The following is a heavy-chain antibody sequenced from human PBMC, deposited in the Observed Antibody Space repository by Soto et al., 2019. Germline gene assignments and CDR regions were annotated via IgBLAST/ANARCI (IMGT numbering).Heavy chain of an antibody. Sequence: QVQLVQSGAEVKKPGASVKVSCKASGYTFTSYDINWVRQATGQGLEWMGWMNPNSGNTGHAQKFQGRVTLTRNTSSSTAYMELSSLRSEDTAVYYCAISYYDYVWGSYRRDAFDIWGQGTMVTVSS. V-gene: IGHV1-8*01. CDR3: AISYYDYVWGSYRRDAFDI. CDR1: GYTFTSYD. J-gene: IGHJ3*02. D-gene: IGHD3-16*02. CDR2: MNPNSGNT.